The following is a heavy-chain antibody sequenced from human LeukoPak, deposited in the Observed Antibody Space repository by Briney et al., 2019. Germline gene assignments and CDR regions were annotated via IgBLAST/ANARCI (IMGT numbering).Heavy chain of an antibody. D-gene: IGHD1-14*01. J-gene: IGHJ5*02. Sequence: SETLSLTCTVSGGSISSSSYYWGWIRQPPGKGLEWIGNIFYTGSTYYNPSLKSRVTISVDTSKNQFSLKLSSVTAADTAVYYCARLNKPGWFDPWGQGTLVTVSS. CDR2: IFYTGST. V-gene: IGHV4-39*01. CDR3: ARLNKPGWFDP. CDR1: GGSISSSSYY.